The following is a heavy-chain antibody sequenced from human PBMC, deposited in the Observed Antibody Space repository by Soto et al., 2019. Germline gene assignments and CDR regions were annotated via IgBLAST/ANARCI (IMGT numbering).Heavy chain of an antibody. V-gene: IGHV3-30*18. CDR3: AKSGSYSLDY. J-gene: IGHJ4*02. D-gene: IGHD1-26*01. CDR2: ISYDGSNK. Sequence: QVQLVESGGGVVQHGRSLRLSCAASGFTFSNSGMHWVRQAPGKGLEWVAVISYDGSNKYYADSMKGRFTISRDNSKNTLYLQMNSLRAEDTAVYYCAKSGSYSLDYWGQGTLVTVSS. CDR1: GFTFSNSG.